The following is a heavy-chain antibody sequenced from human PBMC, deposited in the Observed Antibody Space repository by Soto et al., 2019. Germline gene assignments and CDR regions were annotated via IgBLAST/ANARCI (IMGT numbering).Heavy chain of an antibody. CDR1: GYTFTSYY. CDR2: INPSGGST. V-gene: IGHV1-46*03. J-gene: IGHJ4*02. D-gene: IGHD2-15*01. Sequence: QVQLVQSGAEVKKPGASVKVSCKASGYTFTSYYMHWVRQAPRQGLEWMGIINPSGGSTSYAQKFQGRVTMTRDTSTSTVYMELSSLRSEDTAVYYCAREDCSGGSCYVFDYWGQGTLVTVSS. CDR3: AREDCSGGSCYVFDY.